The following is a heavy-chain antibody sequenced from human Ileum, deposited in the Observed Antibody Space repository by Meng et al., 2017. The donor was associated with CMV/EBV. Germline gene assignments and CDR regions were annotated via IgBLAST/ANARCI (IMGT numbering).Heavy chain of an antibody. J-gene: IGHJ4*02. CDR1: GYSFTGYS. V-gene: IGHV1-2*04. D-gene: IGHD6-19*01. CDR3: ARGLGSSGYSGSDY. CDR2: INPTSGAT. Sequence: ASGYSFTGYSLHWVRLAPGQGLEWMGWINPTSGATVYAQNFQGWVTMTRDTSNSTAYMDITRLRSDDTAVYYCARGLGSSGYSGSDYWGQGTMVTVSS.